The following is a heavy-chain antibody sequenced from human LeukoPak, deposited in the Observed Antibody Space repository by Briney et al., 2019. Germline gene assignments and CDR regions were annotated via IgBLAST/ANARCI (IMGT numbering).Heavy chain of an antibody. CDR2: IHHSGST. J-gene: IGHJ6*03. Sequence: PSETLSLTCAVSGGSISSCNWWSWVRQPPGKGLEWIGEIHHSGSTNYNPSLKSRVTISVDKSRNQFSLKLSSVTAADTAVYYCARAGYDILTGYYYYYYMDVWGKGTTVTISS. CDR1: GGSISSCNW. CDR3: ARAGYDILTGYYYYYYMDV. V-gene: IGHV4-4*02. D-gene: IGHD3-9*01.